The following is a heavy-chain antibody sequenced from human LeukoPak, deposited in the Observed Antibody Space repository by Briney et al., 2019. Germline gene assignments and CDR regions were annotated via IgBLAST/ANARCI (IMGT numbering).Heavy chain of an antibody. D-gene: IGHD2-15*01. CDR1: GGSISSGGYS. V-gene: IGHV4-30-2*01. J-gene: IGHJ5*02. Sequence: SETLSLTCAVSGGSISSGGYSWSWIRQPPGKGLEWIGYIYHSGSTYYNPSLKSRVTISVDRSKNQFSLKLSSVTAADTAVYYCARDKDQTNWFDPWGQGTLVTVSS. CDR2: IYHSGST. CDR3: ARDKDQTNWFDP.